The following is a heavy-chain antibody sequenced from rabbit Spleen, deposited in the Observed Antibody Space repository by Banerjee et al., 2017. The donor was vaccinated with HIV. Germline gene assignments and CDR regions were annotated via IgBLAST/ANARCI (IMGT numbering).Heavy chain of an antibody. CDR1: GFTLSSYW. J-gene: IGHJ4*01. Sequence: QSLEESGGGLVKPGASLTLTCTASGFTLSSYWMYWVRQAPGKGPEWIACIFDGDGSTYYANWAKGRFTISKTSSTTVTLQMTSLTAADTATYFCTRDLYTNGNLWGQGTLVTVS. CDR3: TRDLYTNGNL. D-gene: IGHD1-1*01. CDR2: IFDGDGST. V-gene: IGHV1S40*01.